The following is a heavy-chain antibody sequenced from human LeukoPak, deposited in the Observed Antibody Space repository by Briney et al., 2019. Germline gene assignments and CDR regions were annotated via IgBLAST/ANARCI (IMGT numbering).Heavy chain of an antibody. V-gene: IGHV3-23*01. CDR2: ISGSGDYT. D-gene: IGHD3-3*01. Sequence: GGSLRLSCSASGFTFSSYAMSWVRQAPGKGLEWVSAISGSGDYTYYADSVKGRFTISRDNSKSTLYLQMNSLRAEDTAVYYCARGFPYFRGVVIWYYWGQGTLVTVSS. CDR1: GFTFSSYA. J-gene: IGHJ4*02. CDR3: ARGFPYFRGVVIWYY.